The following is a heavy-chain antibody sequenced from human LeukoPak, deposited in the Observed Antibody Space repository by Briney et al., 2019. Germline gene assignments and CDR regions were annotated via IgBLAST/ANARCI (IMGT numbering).Heavy chain of an antibody. CDR1: GFTLSIYW. D-gene: IGHD1-26*01. CDR3: AGDHMAATGVY. V-gene: IGHV3-74*01. J-gene: IGHJ4*02. CDR2: IKSDGSTT. Sequence: PGGSLRLSCAASGFTLSIYWMHWVRQAPGEGLVWVSRIKSDGSTTSYADFVKGRFTISRDNAKNTLYLQMNSLRAEDTGLYYCAGDHMAATGVYWGQGTLVTVSS.